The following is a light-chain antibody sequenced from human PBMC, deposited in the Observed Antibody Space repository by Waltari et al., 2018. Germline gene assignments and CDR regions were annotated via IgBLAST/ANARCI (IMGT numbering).Light chain of an antibody. V-gene: IGLV1-44*01. J-gene: IGLJ3*02. CDR1: SSNIGFNT. CDR3: AGWDDSLNGWV. Sequence: QSVLTQPPSASGTPGQRVTISCSGTSSNIGFNTVSWYQQVPGTAPKLLIYTDNQRPSGVPDLFSGSKSGSSASLAISGLQSEDEADYYCAGWDDSLNGWVFGGGTKVTVV. CDR2: TDN.